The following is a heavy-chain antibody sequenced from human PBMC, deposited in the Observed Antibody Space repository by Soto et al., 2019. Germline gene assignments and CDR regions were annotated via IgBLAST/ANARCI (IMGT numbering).Heavy chain of an antibody. J-gene: IGHJ5*02. Sequence: SETLSLTCTVSGGSISSGGYYWSWIRQHPGKGLEWIGYIYYSGSTYYNPSLKSRVTISVDTSKNQFSLKLSSVTAADTAVYYCAREGAVRWFDPWGQGTLVTVSS. V-gene: IGHV4-31*03. D-gene: IGHD1-26*01. CDR1: GGSISSGGYY. CDR2: IYYSGST. CDR3: AREGAVRWFDP.